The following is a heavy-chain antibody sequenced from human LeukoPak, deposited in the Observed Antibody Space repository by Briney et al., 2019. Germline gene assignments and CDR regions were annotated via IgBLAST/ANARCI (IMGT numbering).Heavy chain of an antibody. J-gene: IGHJ4*02. D-gene: IGHD1-1*01. CDR2: ISSSSSYI. Sequence: GGSLRLSCAASGFTFSSYSMNWVRQAPGKGLEWVSSISSSSSYIYYADSVKGRFTISRDNAKNSLYLQMNSLRAEDTAVYCCAMERDMEPFDYWGQGTLVTVSS. CDR3: AMERDMEPFDY. CDR1: GFTFSSYS. V-gene: IGHV3-21*01.